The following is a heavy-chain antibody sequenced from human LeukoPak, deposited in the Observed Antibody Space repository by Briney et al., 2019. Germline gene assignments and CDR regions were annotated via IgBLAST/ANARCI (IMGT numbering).Heavy chain of an antibody. CDR2: INPNSGGT. Sequence: ASVKVSCRASGYTFTGYYMHWVRQAPGQGLEWMGWINPNSGGTNYAQKFQGRVTMTRDTSISTAYMELSRLRSDDTAVYYCARDLFSSSWSPYYYYGMDVWGQGTTVTVSS. V-gene: IGHV1-2*02. CDR1: GYTFTGYY. CDR3: ARDLFSSSWSPYYYYGMDV. D-gene: IGHD6-13*01. J-gene: IGHJ6*02.